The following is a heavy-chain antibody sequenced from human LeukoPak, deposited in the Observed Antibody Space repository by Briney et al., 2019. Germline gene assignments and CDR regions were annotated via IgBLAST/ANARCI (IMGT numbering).Heavy chain of an antibody. D-gene: IGHD3-16*02. V-gene: IGHV3-11*04. CDR1: GFTFSDYY. J-gene: IGHJ4*02. Sequence: GGSLRLSCAASGFTFSDYYMSWIRQAPGKGLEWVSYISSSGSTIYYADSVKGRFTISRDNAKNSLYLQMNSLRAEDTAVYYCAKEVAGVVWGSYRPFDYWGQGTLVTVSS. CDR3: AKEVAGVVWGSYRPFDY. CDR2: ISSSGSTI.